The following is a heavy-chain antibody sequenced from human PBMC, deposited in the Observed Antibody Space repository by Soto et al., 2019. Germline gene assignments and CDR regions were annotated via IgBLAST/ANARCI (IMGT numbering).Heavy chain of an antibody. Sequence: QVQLVQSGAEVKKPGSSVKVSCKASGGTFSSYAISWVRQAPGQGLEWMGGIIPIFGTANYAQKFQGRVTITADESTSTAYIELSSRRSEDTAVYYCARGLGYCSSTSCSETDHWGQGTLVTVSS. V-gene: IGHV1-69*01. CDR1: GGTFSSYA. CDR3: ARGLGYCSSTSCSETDH. CDR2: IIPIFGTA. J-gene: IGHJ4*02. D-gene: IGHD2-2*01.